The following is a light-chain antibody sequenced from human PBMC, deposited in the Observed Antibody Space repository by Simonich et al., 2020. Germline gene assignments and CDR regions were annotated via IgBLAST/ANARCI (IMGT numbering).Light chain of an antibody. J-gene: IGLJ3*02. V-gene: IGLV2-14*02. CDR3: SSYTSSSTWV. CDR1: SSDVGSYNL. Sequence: QSALTQPASVSGSPGQSLTISCTGTSSDVGSYNLVSWYQQHPGKAPKLMIYDVSNRPSGVSNRFSGSKSGNTASLTISGLQAEDEADYYCSSYTSSSTWVFGGGTKLTVL. CDR2: DVS.